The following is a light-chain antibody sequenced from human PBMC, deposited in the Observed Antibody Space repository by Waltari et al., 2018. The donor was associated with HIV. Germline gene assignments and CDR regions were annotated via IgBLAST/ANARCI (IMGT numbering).Light chain of an antibody. J-gene: IGLJ3*02. CDR2: YDS. V-gene: IGLV3-21*04. CDR3: QVWDSSSDHPNWV. Sequence: SYVLTQPPSVSVAPGKTARITCGGNNIGSKSVPWSQQKPGQAPVLVLYYDSDRPSGIPERFSGSNSGNTATLTISRVEAGDEADYYCQVWDSSSDHPNWVFGGGTKLTVL. CDR1: NIGSKS.